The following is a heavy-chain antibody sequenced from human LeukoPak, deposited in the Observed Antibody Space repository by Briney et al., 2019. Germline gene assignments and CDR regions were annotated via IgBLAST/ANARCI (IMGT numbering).Heavy chain of an antibody. CDR2: IYYSGNT. Sequence: SETLSLTCTVSGGSISSSSHYWGWIRQPPGKGLDWIGTIYYSGNTYYNPSLKSRVTIFVDTSKNQFSLNMISVIAADTAVYYCARLWGYTRTIDSWGQGTLVTVSS. CDR1: GGSISSSSHY. V-gene: IGHV4-39*01. CDR3: ARLWGYTRTIDS. J-gene: IGHJ4*02. D-gene: IGHD2-21*01.